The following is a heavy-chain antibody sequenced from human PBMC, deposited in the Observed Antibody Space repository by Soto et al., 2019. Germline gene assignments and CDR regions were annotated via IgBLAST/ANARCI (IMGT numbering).Heavy chain of an antibody. V-gene: IGHV4-59*01. CDR3: AKVGSGWTGGTDY. J-gene: IGHJ4*02. CDR2: IYYSGST. CDR1: GGSITSYY. Sequence: QVQLQESGPGLVKPSETLSLTCTVSGGSITSYYWSWIRQPPGKGLEWIGHIYYSGSTNYNPSLKSRVAISVDTSKNQFSRRLSSVTAADTAVYYCAKVGSGWTGGTDYWGQGTLVTVSS. D-gene: IGHD6-19*01.